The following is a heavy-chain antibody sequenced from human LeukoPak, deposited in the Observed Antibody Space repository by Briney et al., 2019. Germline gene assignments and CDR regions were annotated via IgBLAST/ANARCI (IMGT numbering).Heavy chain of an antibody. Sequence: GGSLRLSCAASGFTFSKAWMNWVRQAPGKGLEWVGRIYSKTGGGSTGYAAPVKGRFTISRDDSKNTLWLQMNSLKTEDTAVYYCTRGSNSDSSADFDQWGQGTLVTVSP. CDR1: GFTFSKAW. V-gene: IGHV3-15*01. D-gene: IGHD3-22*01. CDR3: TRGSNSDSSADFDQ. J-gene: IGHJ4*02. CDR2: IYSKTGGGST.